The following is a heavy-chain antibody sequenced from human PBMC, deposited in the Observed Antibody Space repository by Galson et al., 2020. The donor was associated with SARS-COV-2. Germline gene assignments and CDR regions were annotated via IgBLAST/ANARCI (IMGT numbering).Heavy chain of an antibody. Sequence: GESLKISCQASGYRFTSYWIGWVRQMPGKGLEWMGIVFPGDSETRYSPSFQGQVTISADKSISTAYLQWSSLKASDTAMYYCARHTADCSNGICYADYYHGMDVWCQGTAVTVS. CDR3: ARHTADCSNGICYADYYHGMDV. CDR1: GYRFTSYW. V-gene: IGHV5-51*01. CDR2: VFPGDSET. J-gene: IGHJ6*02. D-gene: IGHD2-8*01.